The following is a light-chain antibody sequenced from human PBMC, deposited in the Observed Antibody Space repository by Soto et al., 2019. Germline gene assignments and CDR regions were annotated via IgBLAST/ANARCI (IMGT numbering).Light chain of an antibody. Sequence: ESVLTQSPGTLSLSPGERATLSCRASQSVTSNYLAWYQQSPGQAPRLLFYAASSRATGIPDRFSGSGSGTDFTLTISRLEPEDFAVYYCQQYGGSPPETFGQGTKVEIK. V-gene: IGKV3-20*01. J-gene: IGKJ1*01. CDR2: AAS. CDR1: QSVTSNY. CDR3: QQYGGSPPET.